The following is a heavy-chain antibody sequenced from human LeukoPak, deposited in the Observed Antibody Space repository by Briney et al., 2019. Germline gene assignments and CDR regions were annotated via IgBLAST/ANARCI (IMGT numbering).Heavy chain of an antibody. CDR2: ISSSSNYI. CDR3: ARVHDSGSFYNRRHKYYFDY. Sequence: GGSLRLSCAASGFIFSSYNMNWVRQAPGKGLEWVSSISSSSNYIYYADSVKGRFTISRDNAKNSLYLQMNSLRAEDTAVYYCARVHDSGSFYNRRHKYYFDYWGQGTLVTVSS. J-gene: IGHJ4*02. V-gene: IGHV3-21*01. D-gene: IGHD3-10*01. CDR1: GFIFSSYN.